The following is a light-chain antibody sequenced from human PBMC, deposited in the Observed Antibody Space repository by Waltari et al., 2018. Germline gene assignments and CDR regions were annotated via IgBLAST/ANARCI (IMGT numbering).Light chain of an antibody. CDR1: SSNIGSTT. J-gene: IGLJ3*02. CDR3: AAWDASLNGWV. V-gene: IGLV1-44*01. CDR2: NDN. Sequence: QSVLTQSPSASGTPGQRVTISCSGSSSNIGSTTVNWYQQLPGTAPNLLIYNDNQRPSGGPERFSGSKAGNSASLSISGLQSEDEADYYCAAWDASLNGWVFGGGTTLTVL.